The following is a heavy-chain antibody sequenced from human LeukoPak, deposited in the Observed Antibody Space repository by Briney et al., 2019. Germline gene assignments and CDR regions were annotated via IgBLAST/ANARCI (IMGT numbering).Heavy chain of an antibody. J-gene: IGHJ4*02. V-gene: IGHV4-59*12. CDR3: ARGDSRPDY. CDR1: GDSISNYY. Sequence: SETLSLTYTVSGDSISNYYWSWIRQPAGKGLEWIGYIYHSQSTNYNPSLKSRVTISEDRSKNQFSLKLSSVTAADTAVYYCARGDSRPDYWGQGILVTVSS. D-gene: IGHD5-18*01. CDR2: IYHSQST.